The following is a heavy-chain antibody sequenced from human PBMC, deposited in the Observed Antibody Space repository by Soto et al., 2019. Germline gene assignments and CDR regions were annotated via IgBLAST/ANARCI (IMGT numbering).Heavy chain of an antibody. Sequence: PSETLSLTCTVSGGSISSGGYYWSWIRQHPGKGLEWIGYIYYSGSTYYNPSLKSRVTISVDTSKNQFSLKLSSVTAADTAVYYCARDRRTYYDFWSGYGYWFDPWGQGTLVTVSS. CDR2: IYYSGST. CDR1: GGSISSGGYY. J-gene: IGHJ5*02. D-gene: IGHD3-3*01. V-gene: IGHV4-31*03. CDR3: ARDRRTYYDFWSGYGYWFDP.